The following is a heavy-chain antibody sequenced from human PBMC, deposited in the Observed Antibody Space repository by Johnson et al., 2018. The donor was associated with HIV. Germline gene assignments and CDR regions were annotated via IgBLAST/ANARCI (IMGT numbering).Heavy chain of an antibody. CDR3: ARDHGWSRGWLFDAFDI. CDR1: GFTVSSNY. J-gene: IGHJ3*02. CDR2: IYSGGST. V-gene: IGHV3-53*01. D-gene: IGHD6-19*01. Sequence: VQLVESGGGLIQPGGSLRLSCAASGFTVSSNYMSWVRQAPGKGLAWVSVIYSGGSTYYADSVTGRFPISRDNAKNSLYLQMNSLRPEDTAVYYCARDHGWSRGWLFDAFDIWGQGTMVTVSS.